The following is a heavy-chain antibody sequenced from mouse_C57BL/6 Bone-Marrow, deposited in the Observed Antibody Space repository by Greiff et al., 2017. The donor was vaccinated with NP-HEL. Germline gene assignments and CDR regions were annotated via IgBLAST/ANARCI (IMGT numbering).Heavy chain of an antibody. CDR1: GFTFRSYA. D-gene: IGHD2-12*01. Sequence: VESGGGLVKPGGSLKLSCAASGFTFRSYAMSRVRQTPETRLEWVATICDGGSYTYYPDNVKGRFTISRDNAKNNLNLQRSQLKAEDTAMYYCAKDYDGTWFGDWGQGTLVTVAA. CDR3: AKDYDGTWFGD. V-gene: IGHV5-4*01. J-gene: IGHJ3*01. CDR2: ICDGGSYT.